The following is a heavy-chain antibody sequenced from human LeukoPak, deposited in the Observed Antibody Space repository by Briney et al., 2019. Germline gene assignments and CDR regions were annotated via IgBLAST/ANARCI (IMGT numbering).Heavy chain of an antibody. V-gene: IGHV3-23*01. D-gene: IGHD5-12*01. CDR1: GFTFSSYA. J-gene: IGHJ6*03. Sequence: GGSLRLSCAASGFTFSSYAMSWVRQAPGKGLEWVSAISGSGGSTYYADSVKGRFTISRDNSKNTLYLQMNSLRAEDTAVYYCAKDGYSGPGAYYYYYMDVWGKGTTVTVSS. CDR2: ISGSGGST. CDR3: AKDGYSGPGAYYYYYMDV.